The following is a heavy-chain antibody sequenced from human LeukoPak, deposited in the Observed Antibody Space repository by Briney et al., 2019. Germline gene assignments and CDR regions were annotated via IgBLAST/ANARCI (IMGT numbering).Heavy chain of an antibody. D-gene: IGHD4-11*01. CDR2: IWYGGSNK. V-gene: IGHV3-33*01. CDR1: GFTFSSYG. Sequence: GGSLRLSCAASGFTFSSYGMHWVRQAPAKGLEWVAVIWYGGSNKYYADSVKGRFTISRDNSKNTLYLQMNSLTAEDTAIYYCARSMGGSNDLWGQGTLVSVSS. CDR3: ARSMGGSNDL. J-gene: IGHJ5*02.